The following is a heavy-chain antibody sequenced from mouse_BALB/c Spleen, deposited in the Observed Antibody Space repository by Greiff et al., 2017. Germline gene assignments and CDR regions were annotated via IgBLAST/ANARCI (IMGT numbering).Heavy chain of an antibody. CDR2: INPSSGYT. CDR3: ARKITKDLYWYFDV. Sequence: QVQLKQSAAELARPGASVKMSCKASGYTFTSYTMHWVKQRPGQGLEWIGYINPSSGYTEYNQKFKDKTTLTADKSSSTAYMQLSSLTSEDSAVYYCARKITKDLYWYFDVWGAGTTVTVSS. CDR1: GYTFTSYT. D-gene: IGHD1-1*01. V-gene: IGHV1-4*02. J-gene: IGHJ1*01.